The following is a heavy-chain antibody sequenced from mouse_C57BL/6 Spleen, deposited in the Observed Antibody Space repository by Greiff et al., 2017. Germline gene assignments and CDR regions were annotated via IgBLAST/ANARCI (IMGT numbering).Heavy chain of an antibody. CDR1: GFNIKNTY. V-gene: IGHV14-3*01. Sequence: VQLKQSVAELVRPGASVKLSCTASGFNIKNTYMHWVKQRPEQGLEWIGRIDPANGNTKYAPKFQGKATITADTSSNTAYLQLSSLTSEDTAIYYCARRYYGSSLYWYFDVWGTGTTVTVSS. CDR3: ARRYYGSSLYWYFDV. J-gene: IGHJ1*03. D-gene: IGHD1-1*01. CDR2: IDPANGNT.